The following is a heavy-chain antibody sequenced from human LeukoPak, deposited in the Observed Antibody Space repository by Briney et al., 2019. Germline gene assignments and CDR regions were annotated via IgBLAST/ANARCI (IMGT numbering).Heavy chain of an antibody. CDR3: AELGITMIGGV. CDR2: ISSSGSTI. D-gene: IGHD3-10*02. J-gene: IGHJ6*04. V-gene: IGHV3-48*03. CDR1: GFTFSRYN. Sequence: GGSLRLSCAASGFTFSRYNMSWVRQASGKGLEWVSYISSSGSTIYYADSVKGRFTISRDNAKNSLYLQMNSLRAEDTAVYYCAELGITMIGGVWGKGTTVTISS.